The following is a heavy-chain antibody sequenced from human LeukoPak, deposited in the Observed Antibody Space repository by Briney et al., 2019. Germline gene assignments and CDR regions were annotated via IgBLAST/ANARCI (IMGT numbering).Heavy chain of an antibody. CDR2: IKQDGSQK. Sequence: GESLRLSCEASGFTFSDHWMTWVRQAPGKGLEWVACIKQDGSQKYYVDSVKGRFTISRDNAKNSLYLQMNTLRAEDTAMYYCARDKGYGSDYWGPGVQVTVSS. CDR1: GFTFSDHW. J-gene: IGHJ4*02. CDR3: ARDKGYGSDY. V-gene: IGHV3-7*01. D-gene: IGHD3-10*01.